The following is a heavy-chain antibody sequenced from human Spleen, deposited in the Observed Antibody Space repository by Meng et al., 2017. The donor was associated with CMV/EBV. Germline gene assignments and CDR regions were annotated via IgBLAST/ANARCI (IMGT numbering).Heavy chain of an antibody. J-gene: IGHJ4*02. V-gene: IGHV4-34*01. D-gene: IGHD5-18*01. CDR3: ARHEDGYSYSKRWSVFDY. CDR1: GGSFSGYY. CDR2: INHSGST. Sequence: SETLSLTCAVHGGSFSGYYWSWIRQPPGKGLEWTGEINHSGSTNYNPSLKSRVTISVDTSKNQFSLKLSSVTAADTAVYYCARHEDGYSYSKRWSVFDYWGQGTLVTVSS.